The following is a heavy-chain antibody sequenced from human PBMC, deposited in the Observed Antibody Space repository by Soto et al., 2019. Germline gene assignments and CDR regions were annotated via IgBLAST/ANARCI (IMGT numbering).Heavy chain of an antibody. CDR2: ISGSGGST. CDR1: GFTFSSYA. Sequence: GGSLRLSCAASGFTFSSYAMSWVRQAPGKGLEWVSAISGSGGSTYYADSVKGRFTISRDNSKNTLYLQMNSLRAEDTAVYYCAKALPGYSSSWHCFDYWGQGTLVTVSS. D-gene: IGHD6-13*01. V-gene: IGHV3-23*01. J-gene: IGHJ4*02. CDR3: AKALPGYSSSWHCFDY.